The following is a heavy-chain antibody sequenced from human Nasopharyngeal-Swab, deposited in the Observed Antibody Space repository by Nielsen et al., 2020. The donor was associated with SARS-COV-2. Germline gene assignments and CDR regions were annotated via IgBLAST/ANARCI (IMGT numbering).Heavy chain of an antibody. J-gene: IGHJ3*02. V-gene: IGHV3-48*01. D-gene: IGHD3-22*01. Sequence: HAPAQRQERVSYISSSSSTIYYADSVKGRFTISRDNAKNSLYLQMNSLRAEDTAVYYCARALHIYYYDSSGYFGDAFDIWGLGTMVTVSS. CDR2: ISSSSSTI. CDR3: ARALHIYYYDSSGYFGDAFDI.